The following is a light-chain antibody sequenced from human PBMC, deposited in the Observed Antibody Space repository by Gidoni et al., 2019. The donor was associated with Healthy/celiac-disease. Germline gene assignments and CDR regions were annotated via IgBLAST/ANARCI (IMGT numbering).Light chain of an antibody. J-gene: IGKJ3*01. CDR2: GAS. V-gene: IGKV3-20*01. CDR3: QQYGSSRT. Sequence: EIVLTQSPGTLSLSPGERATLSCRASQSVSSSYLAWYQQKPGQAPRLLIYGASSRATGIPERFSGSGSGTDFTLTISRLEPEDFAVYYCQQYGSSRTFGPXTKVDIK. CDR1: QSVSSSY.